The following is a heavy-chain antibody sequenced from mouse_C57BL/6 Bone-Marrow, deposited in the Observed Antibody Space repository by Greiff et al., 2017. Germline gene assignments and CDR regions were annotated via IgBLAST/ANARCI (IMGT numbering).Heavy chain of an antibody. D-gene: IGHD2-2*01. J-gene: IGHJ3*01. CDR3: ARPHGSLFAY. CDR2: ISSGGSYT. CDR1: GFTFSSYG. V-gene: IGHV5-6*02. Sequence: DVMLVESGGDLVKPGGSLKLSCAASGFTFSSYGMSWVRQTPDKRLEWVATISSGGSYTYYPDSVKGRFTISRDNAKNTLYLQMSSLKSEDTAMYYCARPHGSLFAYWGQGTLVTVSA.